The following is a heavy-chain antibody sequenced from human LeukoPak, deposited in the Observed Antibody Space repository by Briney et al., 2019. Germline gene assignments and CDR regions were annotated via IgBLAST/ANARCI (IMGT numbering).Heavy chain of an antibody. V-gene: IGHV3-7*01. J-gene: IGHJ4*02. D-gene: IGHD3-22*01. CDR3: ASSYDSAGND. CDR1: GFTFSSYW. CDR2: IKYDGSHK. Sequence: GGSLRLSCVASGFTFSSYWMAWVRQAPGKGLEWVANIKYDGSHKYYVASVKGRFIISRDNAKNALFLEMNSLRAEDTAVYYCASSYDSAGNDWGQGTLVTVSS.